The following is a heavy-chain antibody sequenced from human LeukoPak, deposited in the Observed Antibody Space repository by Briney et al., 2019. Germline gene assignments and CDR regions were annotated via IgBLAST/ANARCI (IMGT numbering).Heavy chain of an antibody. CDR2: IYYSGST. D-gene: IGHD3-10*01. V-gene: IGHV4-59*11. J-gene: IGHJ6*03. Sequence: SETLSLTCTVSGGSISSHYWSWIRQPPGKGLEWIGYIYYSGSTNYNPSLKSRVTISVDTSKNQFSLKLSSVTAADTAVYYCARGRGHYYYYDIDGWGKGANATV. CDR1: GGSISSHY. CDR3: ARGRGHYYYYDIDG.